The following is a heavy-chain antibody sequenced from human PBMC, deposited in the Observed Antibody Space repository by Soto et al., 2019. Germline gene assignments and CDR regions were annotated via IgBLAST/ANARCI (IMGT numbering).Heavy chain of an antibody. Sequence: EVQLVESGGGLVQPGGSLRLSCEASGFTFSSYWMHWVRQVPGKGLVWVSRLNGDGTTTNYADSVKGRFTISRDNAKNTVYLQMSSLRAEDTAGYYCASGIRIYYGRDVWGQGTTVTVSS. D-gene: IGHD2-15*01. CDR3: ASGIRIYYGRDV. CDR1: GFTFSSYW. V-gene: IGHV3-74*01. CDR2: LNGDGTTT. J-gene: IGHJ6*02.